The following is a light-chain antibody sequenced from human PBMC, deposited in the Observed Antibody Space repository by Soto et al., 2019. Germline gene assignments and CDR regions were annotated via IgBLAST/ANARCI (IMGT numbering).Light chain of an antibody. V-gene: IGKV3-15*01. CDR2: GAS. J-gene: IGKJ1*01. CDR1: QSVSSN. Sequence: ERVMIPFVAIPSVTPGERATLSCRASQSVSSNLAWYQQKPGQAPRRLIYGASTRATGIPARFSGSGSGTEFTLTISSLQSEDFAVYYCQQYNNWPPWTFGQGTKV. CDR3: QQYNNWPPWT.